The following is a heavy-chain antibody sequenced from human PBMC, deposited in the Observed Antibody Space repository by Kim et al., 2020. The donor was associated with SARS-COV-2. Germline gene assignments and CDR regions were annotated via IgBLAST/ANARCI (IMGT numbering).Heavy chain of an antibody. V-gene: IGHV4-59*08. D-gene: IGHD6-13*01. J-gene: IGHJ4*02. CDR1: GGSISSYY. Sequence: SETLSLTCTVSGGSISSYYWSWIRQPPGKGLEWIGYIYYSGCTNYNPSLKSRVTISVDTSKNQFSLKLSSVTAADTAVYYCARHGGDSSSWASFDYWGQG. CDR3: ARHGGDSSSWASFDY. CDR2: IYYSGCT.